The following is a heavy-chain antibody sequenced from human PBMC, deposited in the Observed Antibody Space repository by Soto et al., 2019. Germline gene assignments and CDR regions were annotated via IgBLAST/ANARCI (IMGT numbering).Heavy chain of an antibody. D-gene: IGHD6-19*01. Sequence: SETLSLTCTVSGGSISSYYWSWIRQPPGKGLEWIGYIYYSGSTNYNPSLKSRVTISVDTSKNQFSLKLSSVTAADTAVYYCARGPPSPAVADIYLDYWGQGTLVTVSS. CDR3: ARGPPSPAVADIYLDY. J-gene: IGHJ4*02. CDR2: IYYSGST. V-gene: IGHV4-59*01. CDR1: GGSISSYY.